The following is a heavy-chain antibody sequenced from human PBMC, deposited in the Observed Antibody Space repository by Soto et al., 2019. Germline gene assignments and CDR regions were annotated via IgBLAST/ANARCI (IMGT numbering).Heavy chain of an antibody. D-gene: IGHD1-26*01. CDR3: AKDWVGGSNRYKLDY. Sequence: GGSLRLSCAAAGFSFSDYGMHWVRQGPGNGLEWVAAISHGGIRKHYADSVKGRFTISRDNSKKTVYLHLSSLRRDDTAKYHCAKDWVGGSNRYKLDYWGQGTVVTVYS. CDR1: GFSFSDYG. CDR2: ISHGGIRK. V-gene: IGHV3-30*18. J-gene: IGHJ4*02.